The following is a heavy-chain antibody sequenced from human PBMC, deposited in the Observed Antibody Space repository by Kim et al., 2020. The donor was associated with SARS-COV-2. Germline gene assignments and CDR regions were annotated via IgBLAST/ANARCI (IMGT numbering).Heavy chain of an antibody. CDR3: ARSEVVITTFDY. V-gene: IGHV1-3*01. J-gene: IGHJ4*02. CDR2: INAGNGNT. CDR1: GYTFTSYA. D-gene: IGHD3-22*01. Sequence: ASVKVSCKASGYTFTSYAMHWVRQAPGQRLEWMGWINAGNGNTKYSQKFQGRVTITGDTSASTAYMELSSLRSEDTAVYYCARSEVVITTFDYWGQGTLVTVSS.